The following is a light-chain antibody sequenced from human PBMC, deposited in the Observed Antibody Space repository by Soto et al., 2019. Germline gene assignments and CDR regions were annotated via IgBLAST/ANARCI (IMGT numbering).Light chain of an antibody. CDR2: DVS. CDR1: SSDVGGYNY. V-gene: IGLV2-11*01. Sequence: QSALTQPRSVSGSPGQSVTISCTGTSSDVGGYNYVSWYQQYSGKAPKLMIYDVSERPSGVPDRFSGSKSDNTASLTISGLQAEDEADYYCCSYAGTSTLFGGGTKLTVL. J-gene: IGLJ2*01. CDR3: CSYAGTSTL.